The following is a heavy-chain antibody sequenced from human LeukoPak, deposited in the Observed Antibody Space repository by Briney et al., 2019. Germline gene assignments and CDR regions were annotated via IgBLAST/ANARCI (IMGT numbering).Heavy chain of an antibody. D-gene: IGHD1-26*01. CDR1: GVSISDYH. Sequence: SETLSLTCSVSGVSISDYHWIWIRQPPAKGLEWMGYFSYSGSTRYNPSLKSRVTMSVDTSKNQFSLRLNSVAAADTAVYYCARMYSGTSYYFDFWGQGTLVTDSS. V-gene: IGHV4-59*01. J-gene: IGHJ4*02. CDR3: ARMYSGTSYYFDF. CDR2: FSYSGST.